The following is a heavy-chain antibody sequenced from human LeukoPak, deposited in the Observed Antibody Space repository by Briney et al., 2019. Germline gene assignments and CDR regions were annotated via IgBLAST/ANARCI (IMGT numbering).Heavy chain of an antibody. CDR3: ARHRWDGTFNFDY. V-gene: IGHV4-39*01. D-gene: IGHD1-1*01. J-gene: IGHJ4*02. CDR1: GGSISSSSDF. CDR2: IYYSGRT. Sequence: PSETLSLTCTVSGGSISSSSDFWGWIRQPPGKGLEWIGSIYYSGRTYNNPSLKSRVTISVDTSKNQFSLKLCSVTAAETAVYYCARHRWDGTFNFDYWGQGTLVPVSS.